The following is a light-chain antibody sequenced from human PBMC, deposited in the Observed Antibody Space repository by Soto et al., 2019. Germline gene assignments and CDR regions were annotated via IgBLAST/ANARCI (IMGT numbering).Light chain of an antibody. V-gene: IGKV1-5*03. CDR1: QGISSW. Sequence: DIQMTQSPSTLSASVGDRVTITCRASQGISSWLAWYQQKPGKAPKLLIYKASTLESGVPSNFSGSGSGTEFTLTINSLQPDDFATYYCQQYHIYSGTFGQGTKVDIK. J-gene: IGKJ1*01. CDR3: QQYHIYSGT. CDR2: KAS.